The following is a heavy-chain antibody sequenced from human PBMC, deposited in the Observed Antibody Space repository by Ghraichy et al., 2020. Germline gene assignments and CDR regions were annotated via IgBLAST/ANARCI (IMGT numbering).Heavy chain of an antibody. D-gene: IGHD2-15*01. Sequence: SQTLSLTCTVSGGSISSSSYYWGWIRQPPGKGLEWIGSIYSGGSTYYNPSLKSRVTISVDKSKSQFSLKLSSVTAADTAVYYCARRNNCSGGSCYSFWFDPWGQGTLVTVSS. CDR3: ARRNNCSGGSCYSFWFDP. J-gene: IGHJ5*02. V-gene: IGHV4-39*01. CDR1: GGSISSSSYY. CDR2: IYSGGST.